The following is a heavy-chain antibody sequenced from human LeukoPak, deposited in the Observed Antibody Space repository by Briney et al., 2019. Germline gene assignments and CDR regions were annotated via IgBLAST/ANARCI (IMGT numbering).Heavy chain of an antibody. D-gene: IGHD3-10*01. J-gene: IGHJ6*02. CDR1: GFTVSTNY. Sequence: LSGGSLRLSCAASGFTVSTNYMSWVRQAPGKGLGWVSVIYSGGSTYYADSVKGRFTISRDNSKNTLYLQMNSLRAEDAAVYYCARDRGSGSGIYRAYYGMDVWGQGTTVTVSS. CDR2: IYSGGST. V-gene: IGHV3-66*01. CDR3: ARDRGSGSGIYRAYYGMDV.